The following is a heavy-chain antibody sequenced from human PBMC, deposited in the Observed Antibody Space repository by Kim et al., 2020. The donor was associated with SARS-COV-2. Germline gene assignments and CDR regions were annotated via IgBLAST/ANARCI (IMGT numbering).Heavy chain of an antibody. CDR3: AKDSYGVVLCYYDYG. D-gene: IGHD2-21*01. CDR1: GFTFSSYS. V-gene: IGHV3-21*04. J-gene: IGHJ6*01. CDR2: ISSSSSRI. Sequence: GGSLRLSCTASGFTFSSYSMNWVRQAPGKGLEWVSSISSSSSRIYYADSVKGRFTISRDNAKNSLYLQINSLRAEDTALYYCAKDSYGVVLCYYDYG.